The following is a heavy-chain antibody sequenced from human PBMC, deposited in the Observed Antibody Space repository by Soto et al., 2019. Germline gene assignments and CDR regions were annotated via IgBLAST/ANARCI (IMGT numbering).Heavy chain of an antibody. V-gene: IGHV4-30-4*01. CDR2: IYYTGNT. D-gene: IGHD3-22*01. CDR3: ARATYDSSTYYLDH. CDR1: GASISGGDYY. Sequence: SETLSLTCTLSGASISGGDYYWTWIRQPPGKGLEWIGSIYYTGNTYYNPSLQSRAFISVDPSDNQFSLKLSFMTAADTATYYCARATYDSSTYYLDHWGQGTLVTVSS. J-gene: IGHJ4*02.